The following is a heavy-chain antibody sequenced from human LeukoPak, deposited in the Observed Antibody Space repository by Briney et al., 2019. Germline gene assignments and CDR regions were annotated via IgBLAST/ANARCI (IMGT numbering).Heavy chain of an antibody. V-gene: IGHV3-23*01. CDR1: GFTFSNFD. CDR2: VSDNTYTI. CDR3: AKDLIY. J-gene: IGHJ4*02. Sequence: HPGGTLRLSCVTSGFTFSNFDMSWVRQAPGKGLELVSTVSDNTYTIYYADSVKGRFTISRDNSKNTLYLQMNSLRAEDTAVYYCAKDLIYWGQGTLVTVSS.